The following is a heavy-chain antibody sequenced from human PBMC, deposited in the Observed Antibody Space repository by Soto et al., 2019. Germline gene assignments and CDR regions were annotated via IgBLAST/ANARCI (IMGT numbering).Heavy chain of an antibody. J-gene: IGHJ4*02. CDR2: ISYDGSNK. CDR3: ANDVSLTGTFDY. D-gene: IGHD1-7*01. V-gene: IGHV3-30*18. Sequence: GGSLRLSCAASGFTFSSYGMHWVRQAPGKGLEWVAVISYDGSNKYYADSVKGRFTISRDNSKNTLYLQMNSLRAEDTAVYYCANDVSLTGTFDYWGQGTLVTVSS. CDR1: GFTFSSYG.